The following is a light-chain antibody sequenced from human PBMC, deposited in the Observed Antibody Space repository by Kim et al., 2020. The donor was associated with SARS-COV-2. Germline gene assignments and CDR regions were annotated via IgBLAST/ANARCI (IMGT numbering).Light chain of an antibody. Sequence: EIVLTQSPGTLSLSPGERATLSCRASQSVSSTYLAWYQQKPGQAPRLLIYGASSRATGIPDRFSGSGSGTDFTLTISRLEPEDVAVYYCQQYCTSHYTFGQGTKLEI. V-gene: IGKV3-20*01. CDR3: QQYCTSHYT. CDR2: GAS. J-gene: IGKJ2*01. CDR1: QSVSSTY.